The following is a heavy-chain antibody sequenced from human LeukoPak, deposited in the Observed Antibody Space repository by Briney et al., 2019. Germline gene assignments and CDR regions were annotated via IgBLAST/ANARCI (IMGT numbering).Heavy chain of an antibody. CDR2: IKQDGSEK. Sequence: GGSLRLSCAASGFTFSSYWMNWVRQAPGKGLEWVANIKQDGSEKYYVDSMKGRFTISRDNAKNSLYLQMNSLRAEDTAVYYCAKAAYDRSGSWYYFDYWGQGTLVTVSS. CDR3: AKAAYDRSGSWYYFDY. D-gene: IGHD3-22*01. V-gene: IGHV3-7*01. CDR1: GFTFSSYW. J-gene: IGHJ4*02.